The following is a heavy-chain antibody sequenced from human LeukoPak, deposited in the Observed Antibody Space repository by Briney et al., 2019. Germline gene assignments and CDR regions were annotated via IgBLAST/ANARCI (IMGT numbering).Heavy chain of an antibody. D-gene: IGHD3-10*01. CDR3: ARHVSGRCFGDDYPYYADV. J-gene: IGHJ6*02. V-gene: IGHV4-34*01. CDR2: IDPYGGS. Sequence: PSETLSLTCAVYGGSFSGYHWSWIRQNTGKGLEWIGEIDPYGGSNYNPSLKSRVTISVDTSKNQFSLKLNSVTAADTALYYCARHVSGRCFGDDYPYYADVWGQGTTVT. CDR1: GGSFSGYH.